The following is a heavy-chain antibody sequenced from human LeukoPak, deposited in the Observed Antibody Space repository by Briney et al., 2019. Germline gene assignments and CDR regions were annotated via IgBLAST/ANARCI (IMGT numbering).Heavy chain of an antibody. CDR2: INHSGST. J-gene: IGHJ4*02. CDR1: GGSFSGYY. D-gene: IGHD4-11*01. Sequence: PETLSPTCAVYGGSFSGYYWSWIRQPPGKGLEWIGEINHSGSTNYNPSLKSRVTISVDTSKNQFSLKLSSVTAADTAVYYCARDHSNYGSYDYWGQGTLVTVSS. CDR3: ARDHSNYGSYDY. V-gene: IGHV4-34*01.